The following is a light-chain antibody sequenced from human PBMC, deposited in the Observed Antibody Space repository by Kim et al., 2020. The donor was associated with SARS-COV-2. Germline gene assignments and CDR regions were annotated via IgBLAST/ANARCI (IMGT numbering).Light chain of an antibody. CDR2: DVT. J-gene: IGLJ3*02. V-gene: IGLV2-11*01. CDR1: SSDVGGYNY. Sequence: QSALTQPRSVSGSPGQSVTISCTGTSSDVGGYNYVSWFQQHPGKAPKLMVYDVTKRPPGVPDRFSGSKSGNTASLTISGLQAEDEADYYCCSYAGTYTNWVFGGGTYLTVL. CDR3: CSYAGTYTNWV.